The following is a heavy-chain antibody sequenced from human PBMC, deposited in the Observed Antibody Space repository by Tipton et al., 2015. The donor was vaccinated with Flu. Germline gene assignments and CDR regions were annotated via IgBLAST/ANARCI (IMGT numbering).Heavy chain of an antibody. CDR3: VRHGFYDNSAFYYLPFFYYGMDV. CDR2: IYYSGST. V-gene: IGHV4-59*08. CDR1: GGSFKSYY. Sequence: TLSLTCTVSGGSFKSYYWSWIRQPPGKGLEWIGYIYYSGSTDHNPSLKGRVTISADTSKNQISLKLNSVTAADTAVYYCVRHGFYDNSAFYYLPFFYYGMDVWGQGTTVTVSS. D-gene: IGHD3-22*01. J-gene: IGHJ6*02.